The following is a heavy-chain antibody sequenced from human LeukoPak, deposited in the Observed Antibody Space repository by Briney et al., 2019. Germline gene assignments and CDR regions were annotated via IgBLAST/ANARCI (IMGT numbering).Heavy chain of an antibody. CDR3: ARGGVSNSWYRTPDY. CDR1: GYTFTSYG. J-gene: IGHJ4*02. V-gene: IGHV1-18*01. CDR2: ISAYNGNT. D-gene: IGHD6-13*01. Sequence: ASVKVSCMASGYTFTSYGISWVRQAPGQGLEWMGWISAYNGNTNYVQKLQGRVTMTTDTSTSTAYMELRSLRSDDTAVYYCARGGVSNSWYRTPDYWGQGTLVTVSS.